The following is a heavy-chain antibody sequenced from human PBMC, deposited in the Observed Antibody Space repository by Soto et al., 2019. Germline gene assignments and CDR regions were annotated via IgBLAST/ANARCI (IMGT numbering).Heavy chain of an antibody. Sequence: QMQLVQSGAEVKKPGASVKVSCKGSGYTFTSNDINWVRQATGQGFERMGWMSPKSGDTGYSQKFQGRVTMTRDTSRSTAYMELSSLRSEDTAVYYCAGGPPSGGFDFWGQGTLVTVSS. V-gene: IGHV1-8*01. CDR1: GYTFTSND. CDR3: AGGPPSGGFDF. CDR2: MSPKSGDT. J-gene: IGHJ4*02. D-gene: IGHD3-10*01.